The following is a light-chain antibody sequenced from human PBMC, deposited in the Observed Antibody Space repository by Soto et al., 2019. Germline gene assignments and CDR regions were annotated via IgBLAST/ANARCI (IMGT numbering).Light chain of an antibody. CDR3: QQYGSSPRT. V-gene: IGKV3-20*01. CDR1: QSLSSTF. J-gene: IGKJ1*01. CDR2: GAS. Sequence: EIVLTQSPGTLSLSPGERATLSCRANQSLSSTFLAWYQHKPGQAPRLLISGASTRATGIPDRFSGSESGTDFTLTISRLEPVDFAVYYCQQYGSSPRTFGQGTKVEIK.